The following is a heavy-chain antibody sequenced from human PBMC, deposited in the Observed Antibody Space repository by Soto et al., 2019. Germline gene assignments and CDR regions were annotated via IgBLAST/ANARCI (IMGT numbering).Heavy chain of an antibody. V-gene: IGHV3-30*19. Sequence: QAQLVESGGGVVQPGRSLRLSCAASGFTFSSYGMHWVRQAPGTGLEWVALISYDGGLQHYADSVKGRFTISRDNSKNMGLLQMDSLRAEDTAVYYWVSDRGYGHASVPYSWGQGTLVSVSS. J-gene: IGHJ4*02. CDR1: GFTFSSYG. CDR3: VSDRGYGHASVPYS. CDR2: ISYDGGLQ. D-gene: IGHD5-18*01.